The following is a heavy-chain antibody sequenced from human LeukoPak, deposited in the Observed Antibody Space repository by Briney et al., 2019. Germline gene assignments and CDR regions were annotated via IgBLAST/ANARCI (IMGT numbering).Heavy chain of an antibody. V-gene: IGHV3-7*01. CDR1: GFTFSSYW. D-gene: IGHD3-3*01. Sequence: GGSLRLSCAASGFTFSSYWMSWVRQAPGKGLEWVANIKQDGSEKYYVDSVKGRFTISRDNAKNSLYLQMNSLRAEDTAVYYCARDSDDSWSGYPHMDVWGKGTTVTVSS. J-gene: IGHJ6*03. CDR3: ARDSDDSWSGYPHMDV. CDR2: IKQDGSEK.